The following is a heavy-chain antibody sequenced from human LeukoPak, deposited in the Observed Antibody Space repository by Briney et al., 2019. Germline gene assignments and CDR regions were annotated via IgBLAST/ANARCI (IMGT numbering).Heavy chain of an antibody. V-gene: IGHV3-30*02. J-gene: IGHJ4*02. CDR3: AKDQGPGIVVVITSVDY. D-gene: IGHD3-22*01. CDR2: IRYDGSNK. Sequence: PGGSLRLSCAASGFTFSSYGMHWVRQAPGKGLEWVAFIRYDGSNKYYADSVKGRFTISRDNSKNTLYLQMNSLRAEDTAVYYCAKDQGPGIVVVITSVDYWGQGTLVTVSS. CDR1: GFTFSSYG.